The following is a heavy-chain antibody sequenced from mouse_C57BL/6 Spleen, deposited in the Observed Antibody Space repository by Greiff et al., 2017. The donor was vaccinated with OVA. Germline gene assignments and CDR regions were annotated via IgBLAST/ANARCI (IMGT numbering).Heavy chain of an antibody. CDR3: ARDDGYYGWYFDV. CDR2: ISSGSSTI. D-gene: IGHD2-3*01. V-gene: IGHV5-17*01. Sequence: VQLKQSGGGLVKPGGSLKLSCAASGFTFSDYGMHWVRQAPEKGLEWVAYISSGSSTIYYADTVKGRFTISRDNAKNTLFLQMTSLRSEETAMYYCARDDGYYGWYFDVWGTGTTVTVSS. CDR1: GFTFSDYG. J-gene: IGHJ1*03.